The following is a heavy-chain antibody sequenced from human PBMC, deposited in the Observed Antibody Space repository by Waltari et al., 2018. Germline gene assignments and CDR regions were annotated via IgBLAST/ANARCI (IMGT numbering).Heavy chain of an antibody. CDR1: GFTFSSYS. V-gene: IGHV3-21*01. CDR3: ARDLITMIVGFDAFDI. D-gene: IGHD3-22*01. J-gene: IGHJ3*02. Sequence: EVQLVESGGGLVKPGGSLRLSCAASGFTFSSYSMNWVRQAPGKGLEWVSSISSSSSYIYYADSVKGRFTISRDNAKNSLYLQMNSLRAEDTAVYYCARDLITMIVGFDAFDIWGQGTMVTVSS. CDR2: ISSSSSYI.